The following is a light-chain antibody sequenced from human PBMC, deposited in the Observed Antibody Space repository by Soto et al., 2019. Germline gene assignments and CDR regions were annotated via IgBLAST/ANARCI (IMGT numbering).Light chain of an antibody. CDR2: AAS. CDR3: LQSDSFPYT. J-gene: IGKJ2*01. CDR1: QGISTW. Sequence: DIQMTQSPSSVSASVGDRVTITCRASQGISTWLAWYQQKPGSAPKLLIYAASSLQSGFPSRFSGCGSGTYFTLTVTSLQPEDFETYYCLQSDSFPYTFGQGTKLQIK. V-gene: IGKV1-12*01.